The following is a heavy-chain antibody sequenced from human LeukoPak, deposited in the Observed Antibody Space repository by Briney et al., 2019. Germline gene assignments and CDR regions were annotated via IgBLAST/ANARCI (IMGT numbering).Heavy chain of an antibody. Sequence: PGGSLRLSCAASGFMFSTYSMNWVRQAPGKGLEWVSYISSSSSTIYYADSVKGRFTISRDNAKNSLYLQMNSLRAEDTAVYYCAKDSRVVTDTPGDYWGQGTLVTVSS. CDR2: ISSSSSTI. J-gene: IGHJ4*02. CDR3: AKDSRVVTDTPGDY. D-gene: IGHD4-23*01. CDR1: GFMFSTYS. V-gene: IGHV3-48*01.